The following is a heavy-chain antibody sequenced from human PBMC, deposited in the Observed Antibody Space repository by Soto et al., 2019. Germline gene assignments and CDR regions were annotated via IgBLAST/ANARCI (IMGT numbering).Heavy chain of an antibody. V-gene: IGHV4-39*01. CDR3: ARLSSSGLVFDN. CDR2: IYHSGHT. D-gene: IGHD6-25*01. Sequence: QLRLQESGPGLVKPSETLSLTCTVSGDSISSTSRYWGWIRQPPGKGLEWIGKIYHSGHTYYNPSLKRRVTLSVDTSQNQFSLKLTSVTAADTAVYYCARLSSSGLVFDNWGQGTLVSVSS. CDR1: GDSISSTSRY. J-gene: IGHJ4*02.